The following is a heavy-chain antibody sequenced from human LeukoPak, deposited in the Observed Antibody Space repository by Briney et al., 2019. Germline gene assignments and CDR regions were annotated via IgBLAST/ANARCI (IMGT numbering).Heavy chain of an antibody. CDR3: AREIIAAAGIFDY. CDR1: GGSISSSSYY. Sequence: SETLSLTCTVSGGSISSSSYYWGWIRQPPGKGLEWIGSIYYSGSTYYNPSLKSRVTISVDTSKNQFSLKLSSVTAADTAVYYCAREIIAAAGIFDYWGQGTLVTVSS. CDR2: IYYSGST. V-gene: IGHV4-39*01. D-gene: IGHD6-13*01. J-gene: IGHJ4*02.